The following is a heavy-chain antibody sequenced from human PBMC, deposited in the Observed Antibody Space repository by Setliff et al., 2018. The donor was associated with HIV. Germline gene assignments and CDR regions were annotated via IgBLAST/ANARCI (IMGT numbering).Heavy chain of an antibody. CDR2: IFPSGNT. Sequence: SETLSLTCTVSGGSISPHYWSWIRQPPGKGLEWVGRIFPSGNTNSNPSLKSRLNISVDSSKNQFSLNLTSLTAADTAVYYCARTLRAAATGYFDYWGQGTLVTVS. J-gene: IGHJ4*02. V-gene: IGHV4-4*08. CDR3: ARTLRAAATGYFDY. D-gene: IGHD4-17*01. CDR1: GGSISPHY.